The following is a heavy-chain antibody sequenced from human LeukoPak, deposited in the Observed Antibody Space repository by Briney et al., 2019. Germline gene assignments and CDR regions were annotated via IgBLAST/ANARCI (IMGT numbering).Heavy chain of an antibody. Sequence: GASVKVSCKASGYTFTSYGISWVRQAPGQGLEWMGWISAYNGNTNYAQKLQGRVTMTTDTSTSTAYMELRSLRSDDTAVYYCARDHPYYDILTGPRANLDYWGQGTLVTVSS. CDR1: GYTFTSYG. J-gene: IGHJ4*02. D-gene: IGHD3-9*01. V-gene: IGHV1-18*01. CDR2: ISAYNGNT. CDR3: ARDHPYYDILTGPRANLDY.